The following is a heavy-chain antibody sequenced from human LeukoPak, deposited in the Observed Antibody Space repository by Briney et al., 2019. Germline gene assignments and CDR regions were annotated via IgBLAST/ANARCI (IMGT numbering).Heavy chain of an antibody. CDR2: ITTEGVGT. V-gene: IGHV3-23*01. Sequence: PGGSLRLSCTASGITFSSYPMTWVRQAPGKGLEWVSTITTEGVGTYYADSVKGRFAISRDNARGTLYLQMNSLRAEDTALYYCATRLGGEYWGQGTLVTVSS. D-gene: IGHD3-9*01. CDR1: GITFSSYP. J-gene: IGHJ4*02. CDR3: ATRLGGEY.